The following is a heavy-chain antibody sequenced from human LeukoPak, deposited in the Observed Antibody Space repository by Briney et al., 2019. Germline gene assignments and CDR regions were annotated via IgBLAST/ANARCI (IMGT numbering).Heavy chain of an antibody. CDR1: GYTFTGYY. CDR2: INPNSGGT. D-gene: IGHD3-10*01. Sequence: GASVKVSCKASGYTFTGYYMHWVRQAPGQGLEWMGWINPNSGGTNYTQKFQGRVTMTRDTSISTAYMELSRLRSDDTAVYYCARDVLAPYYGSGSYTEPPWGQGTLVTVSS. J-gene: IGHJ5*02. V-gene: IGHV1-2*02. CDR3: ARDVLAPYYGSGSYTEPP.